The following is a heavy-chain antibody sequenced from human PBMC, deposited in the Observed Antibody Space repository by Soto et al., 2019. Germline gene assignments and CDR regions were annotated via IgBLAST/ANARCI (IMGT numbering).Heavy chain of an antibody. CDR2: IYPGDSDT. CDR1: GYSFTSYW. Sequence: GESLKISCKGSGYSFTSYWIGWVRQMPGKGLEWMGIIYPGDSDTRYSPSFQGQVTISADKSISTAYLQWSSLKASDTAMYYCARLEGAGYDYVWGSYRYGPNFDYWGQGTLVTVSS. J-gene: IGHJ4*02. V-gene: IGHV5-51*01. D-gene: IGHD3-16*02. CDR3: ARLEGAGYDYVWGSYRYGPNFDY.